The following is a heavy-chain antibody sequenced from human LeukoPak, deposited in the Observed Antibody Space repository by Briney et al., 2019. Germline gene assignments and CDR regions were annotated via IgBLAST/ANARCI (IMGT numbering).Heavy chain of an antibody. CDR3: ARGGVVLVTAILDWYFGL. CDR1: GYTFTGYY. Sequence: ASVKVSCKASGYTFTGYYMHWVQQAPGQGLEWMGRINPNSGGTNYAQKFQGRVTMTRDTSISTAYMELSRLRSDDTAVYYCARGGVVLVTAILDWYFGLWGRGTLVTVSS. J-gene: IGHJ2*01. V-gene: IGHV1-2*06. CDR2: INPNSGGT. D-gene: IGHD2-21*02.